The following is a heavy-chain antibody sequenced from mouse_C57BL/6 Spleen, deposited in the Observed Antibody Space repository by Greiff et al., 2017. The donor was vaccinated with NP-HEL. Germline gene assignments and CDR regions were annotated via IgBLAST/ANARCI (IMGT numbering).Heavy chain of an antibody. J-gene: IGHJ4*01. CDR2: INPSSGYT. D-gene: IGHD2-4*01. CDR1: GYTFTSYW. CDR3: ARMGDYEDYAMDY. Sequence: VHLVESGAELAKPGASVKLSCKASGYTFTSYWMHWVKQRPGQGLEWIGYINPSSGYTKYNQKFKDKATLTADKSSSTAYMKLSSLTYEDSAVYYCARMGDYEDYAMDYWGQGTSVTVSS. V-gene: IGHV1-7*01.